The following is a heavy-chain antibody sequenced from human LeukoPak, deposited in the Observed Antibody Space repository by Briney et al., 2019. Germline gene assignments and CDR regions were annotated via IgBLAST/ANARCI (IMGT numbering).Heavy chain of an antibody. Sequence: GGPLRLSCAASRFPFSIYTMNWVRQAPGKGLEWVSSISGSSNDIYYADSVKGRFTISRDNAKNSLYLQMNSLRAEDTAVYYCATDYYCSGGSCYPPDWGQGTLVTVSS. CDR1: RFPFSIYT. D-gene: IGHD2-15*01. V-gene: IGHV3-21*01. J-gene: IGHJ4*02. CDR3: ATDYYCSGGSCYPPD. CDR2: ISGSSNDI.